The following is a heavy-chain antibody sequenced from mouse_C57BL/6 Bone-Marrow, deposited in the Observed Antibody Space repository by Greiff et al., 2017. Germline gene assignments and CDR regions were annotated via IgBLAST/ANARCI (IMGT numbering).Heavy chain of an antibody. Sequence: EVQLQQSGTVLARPGASVKLSCKTSGYTFTSYWMHWVKQRPGQGLEWIGAIYPGNGNTSYNQKFKGKAKLTAVTSASTAYMELSSLTTEDSAVYYCGSCWFAYWGQGTLVTVSA. CDR3: GSCWFAY. V-gene: IGHV1-5*01. CDR2: IYPGNGNT. J-gene: IGHJ3*01. CDR1: GYTFTSYW.